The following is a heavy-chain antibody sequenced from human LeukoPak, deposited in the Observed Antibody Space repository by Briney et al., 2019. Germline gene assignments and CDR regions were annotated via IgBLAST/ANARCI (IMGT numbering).Heavy chain of an antibody. V-gene: IGHV1-69*06. CDR3: AREYYDILTGYYNPGY. CDR1: GGTFISYA. J-gene: IGHJ4*02. CDR2: IIPIFGTA. Sequence: SVTVSFKASGGTFISYAISWVRQAPGQGIEWMGGIIPIFGTANYAQKFQGRVTITADKSTSTAYMELSSLRSEDTAVYYCAREYYDILTGYYNPGYWGQGTLVTVSS. D-gene: IGHD3-9*01.